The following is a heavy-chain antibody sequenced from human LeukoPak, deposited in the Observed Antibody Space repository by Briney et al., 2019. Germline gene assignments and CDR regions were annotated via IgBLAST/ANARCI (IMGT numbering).Heavy chain of an antibody. Sequence: GGSLRLSCAASGFTFSSYGMSWVRQAPGKGLEWVSAISGSGGSTYYADSVKGRFTISRDNSKNTLFLQMNSLRAEDTAVYYCAKDRYSGYDSTSFDSWGQGTLVTVSS. D-gene: IGHD5-12*01. J-gene: IGHJ4*02. V-gene: IGHV3-23*01. CDR2: ISGSGGST. CDR3: AKDRYSGYDSTSFDS. CDR1: GFTFSSYG.